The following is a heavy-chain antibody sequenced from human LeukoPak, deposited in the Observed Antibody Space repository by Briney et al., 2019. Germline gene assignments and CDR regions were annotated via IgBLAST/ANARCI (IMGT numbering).Heavy chain of an antibody. Sequence: GASVKVSCKASGGTFSSYTMSWVRQTPGQGLEWMGRIIPILGIANYAQKFQGRVTITADKSTSTAYMELSSLRSEDTAVYYCARSTFNYGAFDIWGQGTMVTVSS. CDR2: IIPILGIA. J-gene: IGHJ3*02. D-gene: IGHD4-11*01. CDR3: ARSTFNYGAFDI. CDR1: GGTFSSYT. V-gene: IGHV1-69*02.